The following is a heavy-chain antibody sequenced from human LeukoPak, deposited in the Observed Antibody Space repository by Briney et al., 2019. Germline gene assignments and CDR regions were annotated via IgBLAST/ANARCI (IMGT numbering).Heavy chain of an antibody. CDR3: ATHKGITFGGIIVTHLYYFDY. CDR1: GYTLTELS. CDR2: FDSEDGEA. D-gene: IGHD3-16*02. J-gene: IGHJ4*02. V-gene: IGHV1-24*01. Sequence: ASVKVSCKVSGYTLTELSMHWVRQAPGKGLERMGGFDSEDGEAIYAQKFQGRVTMTEDTSTDTAYMELSSLRSDDTAVYYCATHKGITFGGIIVTHLYYFDYWGQGTLVTVSS.